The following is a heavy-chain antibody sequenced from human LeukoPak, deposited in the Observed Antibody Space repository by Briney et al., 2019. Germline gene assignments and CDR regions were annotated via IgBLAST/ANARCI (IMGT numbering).Heavy chain of an antibody. Sequence: PSETLSLTCTVSGSSISSGYYSWSWIRQPPGKGLEWIGYIYHSGSTYYNPSLKSRVTISVDTSKNQFSLKLSSVTAADTAVYYCARGTYSSPSYFDYWGQGTLVTVSS. CDR2: IYHSGST. V-gene: IGHV4-30-2*01. CDR3: ARGTYSSPSYFDY. D-gene: IGHD6-19*01. CDR1: GSSISSGYYS. J-gene: IGHJ4*02.